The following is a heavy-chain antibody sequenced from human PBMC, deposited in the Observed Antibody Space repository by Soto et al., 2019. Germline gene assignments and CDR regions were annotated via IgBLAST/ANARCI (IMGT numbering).Heavy chain of an antibody. J-gene: IGHJ4*02. CDR1: GGSISTSNW. V-gene: IGHV4-4*02. CDR2: VYHSGST. CDR3: ARLGGYYQAFDQ. Sequence: SETLSLTCAVSGGSISTSNWWSWVRQPPGKGLEWIGEVYHSGSTNYNPSFKSRVAMSVDTSKNQFSLNLTSVTAADTAVYYCARLGGYYQAFDQWGQGSLVTVSS. D-gene: IGHD3-22*01.